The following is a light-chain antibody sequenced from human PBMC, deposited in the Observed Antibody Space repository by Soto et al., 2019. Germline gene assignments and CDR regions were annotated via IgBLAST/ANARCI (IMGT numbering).Light chain of an antibody. CDR3: QQYKSYWT. J-gene: IGKJ1*01. CDR1: QSISSW. V-gene: IGKV1-5*03. Sequence: DIPMTQSPSTLSASVGDRVTITCRASQSISSWLAWYQQKPGKAPKLLIYKASSLESGVPSRFSGSGSGTEFTLTISSLQPDDFATYYYQQYKSYWTFGQGTKVEIK. CDR2: KAS.